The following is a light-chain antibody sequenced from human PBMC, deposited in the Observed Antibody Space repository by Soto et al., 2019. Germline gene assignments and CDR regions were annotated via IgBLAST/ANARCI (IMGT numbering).Light chain of an antibody. CDR1: ASTIGRNY. CDR3: AAWDDNLSGLYV. J-gene: IGLJ1*01. CDR2: RNS. Sequence: QSVLIQSPSASGTPGQRVTISCSGSASTIGRNYVYWYQQLPGTAPKLLIYRNSQRPSGVPDRFSGSKSGTSASLGISGLRSEDEADYYCAAWDDNLSGLYVFGAGSKSPS. V-gene: IGLV1-47*01.